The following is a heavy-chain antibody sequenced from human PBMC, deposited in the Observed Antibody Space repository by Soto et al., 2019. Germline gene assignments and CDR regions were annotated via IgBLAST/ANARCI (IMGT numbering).Heavy chain of an antibody. CDR2: ISAYNGNT. D-gene: IGHD3-10*01. V-gene: IGHV1-18*01. Sequence: ASVKVSCKASGYTFTSYGMSWVRQAPGQGLEWMGWISAYNGNTNYAEKLQGRVTMTTDTSTSTAYMELRNLRSDDTAVYYCARDNKSPIPPFRGDYWGQATLVTVSS. CDR3: ARDNKSPIPPFRGDY. CDR1: GYTFTSYG. J-gene: IGHJ4*02.